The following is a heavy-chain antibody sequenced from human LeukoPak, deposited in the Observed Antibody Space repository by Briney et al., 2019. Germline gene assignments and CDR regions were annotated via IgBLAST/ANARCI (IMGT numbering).Heavy chain of an antibody. CDR1: GFTFSSYG. CDR2: ISYDGSNK. Sequence: SLRLSCAASGFTFSSYGMHWVRQAPGKGLEWVAVISYDGSNKYYADSVKGRFTISRDNSKNTVYLQMNSLRAEDTAVYYCARDLAISTSCFDYWGQGTLVTVSS. J-gene: IGHJ4*02. D-gene: IGHD2-2*01. V-gene: IGHV3-30*03. CDR3: ARDLAISTSCFDY.